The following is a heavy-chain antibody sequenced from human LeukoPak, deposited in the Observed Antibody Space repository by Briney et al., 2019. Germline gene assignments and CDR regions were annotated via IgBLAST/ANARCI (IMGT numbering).Heavy chain of an antibody. J-gene: IGHJ5*02. CDR2: IDPSDSYT. CDR1: GYSFTSYW. D-gene: IGHD2-21*01. CDR3: ARHGESPRTQYGQFDP. V-gene: IGHV5-10-1*01. Sequence: GESPKIPCKGSGYSFTSYWISWVRQMPGKGLEWMGRIDPSDSYTNYSPSFQGHVTISADKSISTAYLQWSSLKASDTAMYYCARHGESPRTQYGQFDPWGQGTLVTVSS.